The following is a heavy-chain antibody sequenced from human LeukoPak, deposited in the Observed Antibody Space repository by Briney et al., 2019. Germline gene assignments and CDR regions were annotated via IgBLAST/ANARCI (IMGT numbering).Heavy chain of an antibody. Sequence: PGGSLRLSCAASGFTFSSYGMHWVRQAPGKGLEWVAVISYDGSNKYYADSVKGRFTISRDNSKNTLYLQMNSLRAEDTAVYYCAREAGLWFGELSHWFDPWGQGTLVTVSS. J-gene: IGHJ5*02. CDR1: GFTFSSYG. CDR3: AREAGLWFGELSHWFDP. V-gene: IGHV3-30*03. CDR2: ISYDGSNK. D-gene: IGHD3-10*01.